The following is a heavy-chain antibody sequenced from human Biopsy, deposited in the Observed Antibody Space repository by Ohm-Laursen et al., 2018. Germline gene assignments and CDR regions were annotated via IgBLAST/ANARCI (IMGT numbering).Heavy chain of an antibody. CDR3: VRGGSGSFPFDY. CDR1: GGSINSYY. Sequence: TLSLTCFVSGGSINSYYWSWMRQPAGKGLEWIGRLFTSGTTNYSPSLNNQVTMSVDTSKNQFSLRLTSVTAADTAVYYCVRGGSGSFPFDYWGPGTLVTVSS. CDR2: LFTSGTT. V-gene: IGHV4-4*07. J-gene: IGHJ4*02. D-gene: IGHD3-10*01.